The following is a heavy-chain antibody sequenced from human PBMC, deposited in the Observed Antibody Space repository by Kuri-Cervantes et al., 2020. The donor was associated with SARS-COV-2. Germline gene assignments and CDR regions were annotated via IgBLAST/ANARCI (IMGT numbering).Heavy chain of an antibody. J-gene: IGHJ1*01. D-gene: IGHD6-6*01. V-gene: IGHV3-7*01. CDR2: IKQDGSEK. CDR3: ARPSWRAAPSHFQH. Sequence: LSLTCAASGFTFSSYWMSWVRQAPGKGLEWVVNIKQDGSEKYYVDSVKGRFTISRDNAKNSLYLQMNSLRAEDTAVYYCARPSWRAAPSHFQHWGQGTLVTVSS. CDR1: GFTFSSYW.